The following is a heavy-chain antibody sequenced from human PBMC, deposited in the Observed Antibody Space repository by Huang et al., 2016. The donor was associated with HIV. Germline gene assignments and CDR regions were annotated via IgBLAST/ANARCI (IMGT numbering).Heavy chain of an antibody. V-gene: IGHV5-51*01. CDR3: ARLDTARNYYYYGLDV. D-gene: IGHD5-18*01. CDR2: IYPGASDT. J-gene: IGHJ6*02. Sequence: EEQLVQSGAEVKISCEGSGYSFAKYWIGWGRPRPGEGLEWMGLIYPGASDTGYSPSFQGQVSISADKSISTAYLQWSSLKASDTARYYCARLDTARNYYYYGLDVWGQGTSVIVSS. CDR1: GYSFAKYW.